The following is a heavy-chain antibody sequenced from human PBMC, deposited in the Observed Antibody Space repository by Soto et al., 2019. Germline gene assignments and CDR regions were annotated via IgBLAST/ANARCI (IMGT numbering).Heavy chain of an antibody. J-gene: IGHJ4*02. CDR3: ARDEGSAGYFDY. Sequence: EVQLVESGGGLVQPGGSLRLSCAASGFTFSRYEMNWVRQAPGKGLEWVSYIGSSGSTIYYADSVKGRFTISRDNAKNSLYLQMNSLRAEDTAVYFCARDEGSAGYFDYWGQGTLVTVSS. CDR1: GFTFSRYE. CDR2: IGSSGSTI. V-gene: IGHV3-48*03. D-gene: IGHD6-19*01.